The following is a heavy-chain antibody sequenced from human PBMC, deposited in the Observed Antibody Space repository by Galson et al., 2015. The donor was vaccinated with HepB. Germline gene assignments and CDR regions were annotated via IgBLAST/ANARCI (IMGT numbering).Heavy chain of an antibody. D-gene: IGHD2-8*02. J-gene: IGHJ4*02. V-gene: IGHV3-23*01. CDR3: AKDPSTPFLRYCTGGVCSY. CDR1: GFTFSSYA. CDR2: ISGSGGST. Sequence: SLRLSCAASGFTFSSYAMSWVRQAPGKGLEWVSAISGSGGSTYYADSVRGRFTISRDNSKNTLYLQMNSLRAEDTAVYYCAKDPSTPFLRYCTGGVCSYWGQGTLVTVSS.